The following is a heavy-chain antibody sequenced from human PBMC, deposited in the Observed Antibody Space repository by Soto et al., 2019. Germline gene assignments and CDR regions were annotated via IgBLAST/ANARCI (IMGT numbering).Heavy chain of an antibody. J-gene: IGHJ4*02. D-gene: IGHD3-10*01. CDR2: ISSSGGNYT. V-gene: IGHV3-11*03. CDR1: GFTFSDYY. Sequence: PGGSLRLSCVGSGFTFSDYYMNWIRQAPGKGLEWVSYISSSGGNYTNYADSVKGRFTISRDNAKNSLYLQMNSLRAEDTAVYYCARGLVKAIYYIPGTPPFDSWGQGTLVTVSS. CDR3: ARGLVKAIYYIPGTPPFDS.